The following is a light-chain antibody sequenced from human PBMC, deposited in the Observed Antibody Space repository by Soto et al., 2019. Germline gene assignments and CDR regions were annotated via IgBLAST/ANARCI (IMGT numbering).Light chain of an antibody. CDR3: CSYAGSSTLV. CDR2: ERS. Sequence: QSALTQPASVSGSPGQSITISCTGTSSDVGSYNLVSWYQQHPGKAPKLMIYERSKRPSGVSNRFSGSKSGNTASLTISGLQAEDEADYYCCSYAGSSTLVFGGGTKVTV. J-gene: IGLJ2*01. CDR1: SSDVGSYNL. V-gene: IGLV2-23*01.